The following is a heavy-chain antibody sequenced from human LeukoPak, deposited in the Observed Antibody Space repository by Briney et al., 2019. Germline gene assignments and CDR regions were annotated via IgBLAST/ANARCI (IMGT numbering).Heavy chain of an antibody. CDR3: AKDHHIVVVPAANQYYFDY. CDR2: IRYDGSNK. D-gene: IGHD2-2*01. CDR1: GFTFSSYG. V-gene: IGHV3-30*02. J-gene: IGHJ4*02. Sequence: PGGSLRLSCAASGFTFSSYGMHWVRQAPGKGLEWVAFIRYDGSNKYYADSVKGRFTISRDNSKNTLYLRMNSLRAEDTAVYYRAKDHHIVVVPAANQYYFDYWGQGTLVTVSS.